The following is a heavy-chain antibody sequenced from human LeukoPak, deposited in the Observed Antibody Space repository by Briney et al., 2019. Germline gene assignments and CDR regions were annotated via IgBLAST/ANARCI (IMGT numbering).Heavy chain of an antibody. V-gene: IGHV3-23*01. CDR3: AKEWYYYDSSGYYGIVLDY. D-gene: IGHD3-22*01. CDR2: ISGSGGST. Sequence: PGGSLRLSCAASGFTFSSYAMSWVRQAPGKGLEWVSAISGSGGSTYYADSVKGRCTISRDNSKNTLYLQMNSLRAEDTAVYYCAKEWYYYDSSGYYGIVLDYWGQGTLVTVSS. CDR1: GFTFSSYA. J-gene: IGHJ4*02.